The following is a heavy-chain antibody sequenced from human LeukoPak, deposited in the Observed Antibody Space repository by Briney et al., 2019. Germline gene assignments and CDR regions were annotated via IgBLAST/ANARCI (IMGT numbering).Heavy chain of an antibody. Sequence: GGSLRLSCAASGFTFSSYAMSWVRQAPGKGLEWVSAISGSGGSTYSTDTVQCRVAISRDNSKNALYLQMNSLRAEDTAVYYCAKTHSSWWGDYFDYWGQGTLVTVSS. D-gene: IGHD6-13*01. CDR2: ISGSGGST. V-gene: IGHV3-23*01. CDR3: AKTHSSWWGDYFDY. J-gene: IGHJ4*02. CDR1: GFTFSSYA.